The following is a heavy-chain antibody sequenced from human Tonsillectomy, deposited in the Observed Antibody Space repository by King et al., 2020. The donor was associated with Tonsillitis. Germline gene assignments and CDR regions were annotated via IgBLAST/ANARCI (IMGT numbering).Heavy chain of an antibody. Sequence: QLVQSGAEVKKPGASVKVSCRASGYTFTDYYMHWVRQAPGQGLEWMGWINPHSGVTNYAQKFLGRVTMTRDTSMSTAYMELSRLRSDDTAVYYCAREPDYSSGWRDAFDIWGQGTMVTVSS. CDR2: INPHSGVT. D-gene: IGHD6-19*01. V-gene: IGHV1-2*02. J-gene: IGHJ3*02. CDR3: AREPDYSSGWRDAFDI. CDR1: GYTFTDYY.